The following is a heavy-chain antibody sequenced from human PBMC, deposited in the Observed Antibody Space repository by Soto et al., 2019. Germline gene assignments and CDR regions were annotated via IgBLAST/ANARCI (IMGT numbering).Heavy chain of an antibody. J-gene: IGHJ6*03. CDR1: GFTFSDYC. CDR2: ISSSGSTI. Sequence: GGSLRLSCAASGFTFSDYCMSWIRQAPGKGLEWVSYISSSGSTIYYADSVKGRFTISRDNAKNSLYLQMNSLRAEDTAVYYCAGAYIVVVPAAMPRPGYMDVWGKGTTVTVSS. CDR3: AGAYIVVVPAAMPRPGYMDV. D-gene: IGHD2-2*01. V-gene: IGHV3-11*01.